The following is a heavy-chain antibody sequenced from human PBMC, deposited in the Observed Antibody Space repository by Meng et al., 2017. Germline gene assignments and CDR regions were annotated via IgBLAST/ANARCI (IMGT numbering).Heavy chain of an antibody. CDR1: EFTFSRYW. Sequence: GGSLRLSCAASEFTFSRYWVTWVRQAPGKGPEWVANINEPGSQKNYVDSVKGRFTISRDNAKNSLYLQMNSLRAEDTAVYYCARDTYYYGSGSYYGAFDIWGQGTMVTVSS. D-gene: IGHD3-10*01. J-gene: IGHJ3*02. CDR3: ARDTYYYGSGSYYGAFDI. V-gene: IGHV3-7*01. CDR2: INEPGSQK.